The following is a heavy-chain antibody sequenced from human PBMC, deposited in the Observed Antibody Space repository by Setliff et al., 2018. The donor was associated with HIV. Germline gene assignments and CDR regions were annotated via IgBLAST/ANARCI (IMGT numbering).Heavy chain of an antibody. CDR3: ARESVAVAVGWFDP. Sequence: SETLSLTCAVYGGSFSGYYWSWIRQPPGKWLEWIGEINHSGSTNYNPSLKSRVTISVDTSKNQFSLKLSSVTAADTAVYYCARESVAVAVGWFDPWGQGTLVTVSS. J-gene: IGHJ5*02. V-gene: IGHV4-34*01. CDR2: INHSGST. CDR1: GGSFSGYY. D-gene: IGHD6-19*01.